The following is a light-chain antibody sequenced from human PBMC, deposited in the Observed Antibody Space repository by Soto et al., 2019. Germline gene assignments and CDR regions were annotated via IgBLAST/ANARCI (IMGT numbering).Light chain of an antibody. V-gene: IGLV7-43*01. J-gene: IGLJ1*01. CDR1: TGAVTSRYF. Sequence: SQDGSLRLSPGCTVTLTCASSTGAVTSRYFPNWFQQKPGQAPRALIYSTSNKHSWTPARFSGSLLGGKAALTLSGVQPEDEAEYFCLLYYDGAQDYVFGTGTKVTVL. CDR3: LLYYDGAQDYV. CDR2: STS.